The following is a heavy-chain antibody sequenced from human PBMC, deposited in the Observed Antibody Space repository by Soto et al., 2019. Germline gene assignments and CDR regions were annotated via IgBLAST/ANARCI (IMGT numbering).Heavy chain of an antibody. D-gene: IGHD5-18*01. Sequence: QVQLQQWGAGLLKPSETLSLTCAVYGGSFSGYYWSWIRQPPGKGLEWIGEINHSGSTNYNPSLKIRVTVSVDTSKNQCSLKLSSVTAADTAVYYCARGHRGYSYGRVDYWGQGTLVTVSS. CDR1: GGSFSGYY. CDR2: INHSGST. V-gene: IGHV4-34*01. J-gene: IGHJ4*02. CDR3: ARGHRGYSYGRVDY.